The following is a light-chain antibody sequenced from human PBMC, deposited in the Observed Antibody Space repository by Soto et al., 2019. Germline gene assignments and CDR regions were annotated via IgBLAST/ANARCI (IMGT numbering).Light chain of an antibody. CDR1: SSDVGGHNY. CDR3: SSDTSSSTGV. J-gene: IGLJ3*02. V-gene: IGLV2-14*01. Sequence: QSVLTQPASVSGSPGQSITISCTGTSSDVGGHNYVSWFQQHPGKAPKLLIYEVNNRPSGVSNRFSGSKSGNTASLTISGLRAEDEADYYCSSDTSSSTGVFGGGTKLTVL. CDR2: EVN.